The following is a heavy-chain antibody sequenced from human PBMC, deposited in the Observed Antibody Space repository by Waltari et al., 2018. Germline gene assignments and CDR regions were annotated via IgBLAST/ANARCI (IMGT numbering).Heavy chain of an antibody. D-gene: IGHD7-27*01. CDR2: IYHSGST. Sequence: QVQLQESGPGLVKPSETLSLTCAVSGYSISRGYYWGWLRQPPGKGLEWIGSIYHSGSTYYNPSLKSRVTISVDTSKNQFSLKLSSVTAADTAVYYCARTNWGSRTRYYYYYMDVWGKGTTVTVSS. V-gene: IGHV4-38-2*01. CDR1: GYSISRGYY. J-gene: IGHJ6*03. CDR3: ARTNWGSRTRYYYYYMDV.